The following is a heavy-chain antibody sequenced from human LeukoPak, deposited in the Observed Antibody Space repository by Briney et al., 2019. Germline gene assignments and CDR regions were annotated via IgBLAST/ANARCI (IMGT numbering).Heavy chain of an antibody. D-gene: IGHD3-3*01. CDR2: ISVCNGNT. Sequence: ASVKVSCKASGYTFTSYGISWVRQAPRQGVKRVGRISVCNGNTNHAQKLQGRVTMTTDTSTSTAYMELRSLRSDDTAVYYCARDRAAFYGLRADYYYGMDVWGQGTTVTVSS. CDR1: GYTFTSYG. V-gene: IGHV1-18*01. CDR3: ARDRAAFYGLRADYYYGMDV. J-gene: IGHJ6*02.